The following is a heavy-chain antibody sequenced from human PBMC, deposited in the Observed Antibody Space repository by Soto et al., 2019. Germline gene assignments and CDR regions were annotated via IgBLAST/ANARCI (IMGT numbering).Heavy chain of an antibody. CDR3: ARRLSPLDPYHFDY. CDR2: IYPGDFDT. CDR1: GYIFTSFW. Sequence: PGESLKISCKGSGYIFTSFWIAWGLQMPGKGLEWMGIIYPGDFDTRYSPSFQGQVTISADKSINTAYLQWSSLKASDTAMYYCARRLSPLDPYHFDYWGQGTLVTVSS. J-gene: IGHJ4*02. V-gene: IGHV5-51*03.